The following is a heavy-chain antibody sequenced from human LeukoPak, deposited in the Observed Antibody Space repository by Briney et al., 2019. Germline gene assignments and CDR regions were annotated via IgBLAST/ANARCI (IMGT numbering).Heavy chain of an antibody. CDR1: GYTFTDYY. V-gene: IGHV1-2*02. Sequence: ASVKVSCKGSGYTFTDYYLHWVRQAPGQGLEWVGYINPRDGGTSSPPNFRGRVTMTTDASSGTVYMELSRLTSDDTAIYYCAREGDGLLSKDLDYWGQGTLVTVSS. CDR3: AREGDGLLSKDLDY. D-gene: IGHD2-15*01. CDR2: INPRDGGT. J-gene: IGHJ4*02.